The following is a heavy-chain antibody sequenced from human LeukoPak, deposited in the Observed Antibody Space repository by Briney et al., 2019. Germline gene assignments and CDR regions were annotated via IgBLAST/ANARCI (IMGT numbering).Heavy chain of an antibody. CDR1: GFTFSSYA. V-gene: IGHV3-23*01. CDR2: ISGSGGST. Sequence: GGSLRLSCAASGFTFSSYAMSWVRQAPGKGLECVSAISGSGGSTYYADSVKGRFTISRDNSRNTLFLQMNSLRAEDTAVYYCARDRQNKTRGGIGYWGQGTLVTVSS. CDR3: ARDRQNKTRGGIGY. J-gene: IGHJ4*02. D-gene: IGHD5-12*01.